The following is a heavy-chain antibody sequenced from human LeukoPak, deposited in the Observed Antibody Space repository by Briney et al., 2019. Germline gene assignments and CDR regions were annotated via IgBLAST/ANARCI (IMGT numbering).Heavy chain of an antibody. CDR2: INHSGST. J-gene: IGHJ5*01. Sequence: SETLSLTCAVYGGSFSGYYWSWIRQPPGKGLEWIGEINHSGSTNYNPSLKSRVTISVDTSKNQFSLKLSSVTAADTAVYYCAKGYSLDSWGQGTLVTVSS. CDR3: AKGYSLDS. V-gene: IGHV4-34*01. CDR1: GGSFSGYY. D-gene: IGHD4-11*01.